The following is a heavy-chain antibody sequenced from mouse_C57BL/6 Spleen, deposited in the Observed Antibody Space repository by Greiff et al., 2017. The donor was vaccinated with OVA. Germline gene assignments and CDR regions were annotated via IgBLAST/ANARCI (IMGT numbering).Heavy chain of an antibody. CDR1: GYTFTSYW. CDR2: IHPNSGST. J-gene: IGHJ2*01. CDR3: ARSLYDGPHY. D-gene: IGHD2-3*01. Sequence: VKLQQPGAELVKPGASVKLSCKASGYTFTSYWMHWVKQRPGQGLEWIGMIHPNSGSTNYNEKFKSKDTLTVDKSSSTAYMQLSSLTSEDSAVYYCARSLYDGPHYWGQGTTLTVSS. V-gene: IGHV1-64*01.